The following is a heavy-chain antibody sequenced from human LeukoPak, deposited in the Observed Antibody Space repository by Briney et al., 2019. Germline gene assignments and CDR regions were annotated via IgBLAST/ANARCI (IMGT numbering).Heavy chain of an antibody. CDR3: ATQVVYGGNSPSDAFDI. CDR2: IKQDGREK. CDR1: GFTFSSYW. D-gene: IGHD4-23*01. V-gene: IGHV3-7*05. J-gene: IGHJ3*02. Sequence: GGSLRLSCAASGFTFSSYWMSWVRQAPGKGLEWVANIKQDGREKYYVDSVKGRFTISRDNAKNSLYLQMNSLRAEDTAVCYCATQVVYGGNSPSDAFDIWGQGTMVTVSS.